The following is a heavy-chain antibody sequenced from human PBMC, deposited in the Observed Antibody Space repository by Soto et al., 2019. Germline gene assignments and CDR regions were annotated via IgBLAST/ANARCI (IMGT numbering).Heavy chain of an antibody. D-gene: IGHD5-18*01. CDR1: GFTFSDYY. Sequence: PGGSLRLSCAASGFTFSDYYMTWIRQAPGKGLEWVSCISGSGSARYHADSLKGRFTISRDNAKNSLSLQMNNLTADDTAVYYCARGRQYTDYWGQGTLVTVSS. CDR3: ARGRQYTDY. CDR2: ISGSGSAR. V-gene: IGHV3-11*01. J-gene: IGHJ4*02.